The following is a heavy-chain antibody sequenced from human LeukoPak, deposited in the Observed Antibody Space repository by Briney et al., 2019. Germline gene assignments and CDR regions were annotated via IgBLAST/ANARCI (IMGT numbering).Heavy chain of an antibody. CDR3: AKDRRPGGLRFLEWFLYDYGMDV. Sequence: GGSLRLSCAASGFTFSSYAMSWVRQAPGKGLEWVSAISGSGGSTYYADSVKGRFTISRDNSKNTLYLQMNSLRAEDTAVYYCAKDRRPGGLRFLEWFLYDYGMDVWGQGTTVTVSS. CDR1: GFTFSSYA. J-gene: IGHJ6*02. CDR2: ISGSGGST. V-gene: IGHV3-23*01. D-gene: IGHD3-3*01.